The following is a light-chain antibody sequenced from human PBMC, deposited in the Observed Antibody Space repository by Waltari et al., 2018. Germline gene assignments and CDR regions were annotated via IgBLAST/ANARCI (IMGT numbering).Light chain of an antibody. Sequence: QSALTQPASVSGSPGQSITISCTGTSSDVGSYNLVSWYQQHPGRAPKLMIYEVSERPSGVSNRFSGSKSCNTASLTISGLQAEDEADYYCCSYTGSPHVVFGGGTKLTVL. CDR2: EVS. CDR1: SSDVGSYNL. V-gene: IGLV2-23*02. CDR3: CSYTGSPHVV. J-gene: IGLJ2*01.